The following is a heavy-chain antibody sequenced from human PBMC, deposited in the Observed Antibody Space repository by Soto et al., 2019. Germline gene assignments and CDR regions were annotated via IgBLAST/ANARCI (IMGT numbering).Heavy chain of an antibody. CDR1: GYTFTSYD. CDR3: ARSYGYYYDRPDY. V-gene: IGHV1-8*01. CDR2: INPNSGNT. Sequence: QVQLVQSGAEVKKPGASVKVSCKASGYTFTSYDINWVRQATGQGLEWMGWINPNSGNTGYAQQFQGRVNITRNTSISTAYMELSSLRSEDTAVYYCARSYGYYYDRPDYWGQGTLVTVSS. D-gene: IGHD3-22*01. J-gene: IGHJ4*02.